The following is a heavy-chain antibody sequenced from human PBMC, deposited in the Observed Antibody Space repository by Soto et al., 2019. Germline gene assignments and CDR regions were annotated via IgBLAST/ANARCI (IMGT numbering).Heavy chain of an antibody. J-gene: IGHJ2*01. CDR2: ISGSGGST. Sequence: GSLRLSCAASGFTFSSYAMSWVRQAPGKGLEWVSAISGSGGSTYYADSVKGRFTISRDNSKNTLYLQMNSLRAEDTAVYYCAKVRYCTNGVCYWYFDLWGRGTLVTVSS. D-gene: IGHD2-8*01. V-gene: IGHV3-23*01. CDR1: GFTFSSYA. CDR3: AKVRYCTNGVCYWYFDL.